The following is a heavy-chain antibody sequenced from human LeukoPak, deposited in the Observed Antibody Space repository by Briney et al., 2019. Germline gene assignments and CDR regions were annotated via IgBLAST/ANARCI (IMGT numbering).Heavy chain of an antibody. J-gene: IGHJ4*02. CDR3: ARRRDGCNLVTYFDY. CDR1: GYTFTSYG. Sequence: ASVKVTCKASGYTFTSYGISWVGQAPGQGLEWMGWISAYNGNTNYAQKLQGRVTMTTDTSTSTAYMELRSLRSDDTAVYYCARRRDGCNLVTYFDYCGQRTLVSVSS. CDR2: ISAYNGNT. V-gene: IGHV1-18*01. D-gene: IGHD5-24*01.